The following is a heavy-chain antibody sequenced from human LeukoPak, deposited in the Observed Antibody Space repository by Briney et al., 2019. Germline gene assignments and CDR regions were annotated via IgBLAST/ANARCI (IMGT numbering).Heavy chain of an antibody. V-gene: IGHV4/OR15-8*01. CDR3: ARGTYSSSSRWFDP. J-gene: IGHJ5*02. CDR1: GGSIDSTNW. Sequence: SETLSLTCDVSGGSIDSTNWWNWVRQPPGKGLEWIGEIHHDGRINYNPSLKSRVTLSVDKSKNQFSLKLSSVTAADTAVYYCARGTYSSSSRWFDPWGQGTLVTVSS. D-gene: IGHD6-6*01. CDR2: IHHDGRI.